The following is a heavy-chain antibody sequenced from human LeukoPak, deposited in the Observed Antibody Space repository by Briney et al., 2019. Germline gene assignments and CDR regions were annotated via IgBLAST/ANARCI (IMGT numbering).Heavy chain of an antibody. D-gene: IGHD3-9*01. CDR1: GFTFSNYA. Sequence: GRSLRLSCAASGFTFSNYALHWVRQAPDKGLEWVAVISYDGSNKFYADSVRGRFTISRDNSKNTLFLQMNSLRPEDTAVYYCARGPDYDILADYFDYWGQGTLVTVSS. J-gene: IGHJ4*02. CDR3: ARGPDYDILADYFDY. V-gene: IGHV3-30*04. CDR2: ISYDGSNK.